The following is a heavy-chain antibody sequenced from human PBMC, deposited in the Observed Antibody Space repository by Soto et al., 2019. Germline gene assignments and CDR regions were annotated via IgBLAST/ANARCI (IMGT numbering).Heavy chain of an antibody. Sequence: QVQLVQSGAEVKTPESSVKVSCKAPGGTFSTYAMSWVRQAPGQGVEWMGGIIPMSGTANYAQRFQDRVTITADESTNTVYMELSSLRSEDTAVYFCASGIQLWLRRINNGYSGWGQGTLVTVSS. D-gene: IGHD5-18*01. V-gene: IGHV1-69*12. J-gene: IGHJ4*02. CDR1: GGTFSTYA. CDR3: ASGIQLWLRRINNGYSG. CDR2: IIPMSGTA.